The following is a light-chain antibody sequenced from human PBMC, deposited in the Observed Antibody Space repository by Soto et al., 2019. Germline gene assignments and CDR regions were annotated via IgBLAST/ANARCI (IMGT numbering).Light chain of an antibody. V-gene: IGLV1-47*02. CDR2: SNN. J-gene: IGLJ1*01. CDR3: SSYAGSNNFDV. CDR1: SSNIGSNY. Sequence: QSVLTQPPSASGTPGQRVTISCSGSSSNIGSNYVYWYQQLPGTAPKLLIYSNNQRPSGVPDRFSGSKSGTSASLAISGLRSEDEADYYCSSYAGSNNFDVFGTGTKLTVL.